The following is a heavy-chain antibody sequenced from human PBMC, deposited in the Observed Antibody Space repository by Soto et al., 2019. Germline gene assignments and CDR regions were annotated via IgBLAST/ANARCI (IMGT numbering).Heavy chain of an antibody. V-gene: IGHV3-23*01. CDR2: ISGSGSNT. J-gene: IGHJ4*02. CDR3: AKDERGNSGSYFTY. Sequence: GWCLRLSCAASGVSFCIYAMTGVRKAPGKGLEWVSSISGSGSNTYYADSVKGRFSVSRESSKNTLYLQMNSLRAEDTAVYYCAKDERGNSGSYFTYWGQGTLVTVSS. CDR1: GVSFCIYA. D-gene: IGHD3-10*01.